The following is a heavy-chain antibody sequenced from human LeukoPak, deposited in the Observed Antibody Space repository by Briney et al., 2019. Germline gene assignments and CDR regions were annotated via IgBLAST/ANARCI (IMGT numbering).Heavy chain of an antibody. J-gene: IGHJ6*03. CDR3: ASTGRRYSSSSRGSYYYSMDV. V-gene: IGHV3-53*01. D-gene: IGHD6-6*01. CDR2: IYSGGST. CDR1: GFTVSSND. Sequence: GGSLRLSCAASGFTVSSNDMSWVRQAPGKGLEWVSVIYSGGSTYYGASMKGRFTITSDNSKNTLYLQMNRLRAEDTAVYYCASTGRRYSSSSRGSYYYSMDVWGKGTTVTVSS.